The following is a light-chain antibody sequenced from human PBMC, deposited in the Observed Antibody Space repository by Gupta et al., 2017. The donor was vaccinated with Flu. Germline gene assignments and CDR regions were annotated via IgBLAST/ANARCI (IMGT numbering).Light chain of an antibody. CDR1: SSNIEINA. CDR2: SYN. Sequence: QSVLTPPSLASGTPGQRFTISCSGSSSNIEINAVNWYQQHPGTAPKLLMYSYNQRPSGVPDRFSGSKSGNSASLAISGLQSEDEGDYYCAAWDDSLDVPIFGGGTKLTVL. V-gene: IGLV1-44*01. CDR3: AAWDDSLDVPI. J-gene: IGLJ2*01.